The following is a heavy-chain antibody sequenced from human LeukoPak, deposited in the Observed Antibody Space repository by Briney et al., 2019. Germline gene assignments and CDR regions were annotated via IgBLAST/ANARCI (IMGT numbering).Heavy chain of an antibody. CDR2: ISTSSSYI. V-gene: IGHV3-21*01. CDR1: GFTFDDYG. D-gene: IGHD5-18*01. J-gene: IGHJ4*02. CDR3: AKESLRGHSYGFDN. Sequence: GGSLRLSCAASGFTFDDYGMSWVRQAPGQGLEWVSSISTSSSYIYYADSVKGRFTISRDNAKNSLYLQMNSLRAEDTAVYYCAKESLRGHSYGFDNWGQGTLVTVSS.